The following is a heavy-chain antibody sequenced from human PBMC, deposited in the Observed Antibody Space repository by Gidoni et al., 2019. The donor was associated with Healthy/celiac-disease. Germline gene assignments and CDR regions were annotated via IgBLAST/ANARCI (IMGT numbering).Heavy chain of an antibody. D-gene: IGHD5-18*01. CDR3: ARVVYGYSYGFDY. V-gene: IGHV3-21*01. CDR1: GSTFSSYS. J-gene: IGHJ4*02. Sequence: EVQLVESGGGLVKPGGSLRLSCAASGSTFSSYSMNWVRQAPGKGLGWVSSISSSSSYIYYADSVKGRFTISRDNAKNSLYLQMNSLRAEDTAVYYCARVVYGYSYGFDYWGQGTLVTVSS. CDR2: ISSSSSYI.